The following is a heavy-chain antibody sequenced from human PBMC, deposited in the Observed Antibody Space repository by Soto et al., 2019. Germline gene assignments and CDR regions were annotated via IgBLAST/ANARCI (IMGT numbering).Heavy chain of an antibody. CDR3: ARGNAYSGYDPGYYGMDF. CDR1: GGSISSGGYS. V-gene: IGHV4-30-2*01. J-gene: IGHJ6*02. D-gene: IGHD5-12*01. Sequence: KTSETLSLTCAVSGGSISSGGYSWSWIRQPPGKGLEWIGYIYHSGSTYYNPSLKSRVTISVDRSKNQFSLKLSSVTAADTAVYYCARGNAYSGYDPGYYGMDFWGQGTTVTVSS. CDR2: IYHSGST.